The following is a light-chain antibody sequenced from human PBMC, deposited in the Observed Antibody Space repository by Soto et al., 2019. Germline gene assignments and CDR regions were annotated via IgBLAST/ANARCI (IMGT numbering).Light chain of an antibody. V-gene: IGLV7-43*01. Sequence: QTVVTQEPSLTVSPGGTVTLTCASSAGAVTSDYYPTWLQQKPGQPPRALIYSTGTKHSWTPARFSGSLLGGRAALTLSRVQPEDEADYYCLLFFRGTQVWMFGGGTKVTVL. CDR3: LLFFRGTQVWM. CDR1: AGAVTSDYY. J-gene: IGLJ3*02. CDR2: STG.